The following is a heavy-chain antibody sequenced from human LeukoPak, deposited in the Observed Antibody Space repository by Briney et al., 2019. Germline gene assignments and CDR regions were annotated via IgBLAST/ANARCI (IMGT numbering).Heavy chain of an antibody. V-gene: IGHV1-2*02. J-gene: IGHJ4*02. D-gene: IGHD6-13*01. CDR1: GYTFTGYY. Sequence: ASVKVSCKASGYTFTGYYMHWVRQAPGQGLEWMGWINPNSGGTNYAQKFQGRVTMTRDTPISTAYMELSRLRSDDTAVYYCARGSIAAAGTRGVLVDYWGQGTLVTVSS. CDR3: ARGSIAAAGTRGVLVDY. CDR2: INPNSGGT.